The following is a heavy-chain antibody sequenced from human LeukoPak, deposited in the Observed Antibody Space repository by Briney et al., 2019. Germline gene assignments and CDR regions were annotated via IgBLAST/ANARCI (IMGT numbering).Heavy chain of an antibody. CDR3: ARDAGSSWYWGALDI. D-gene: IGHD6-13*01. CDR2: ISCSSINI. V-gene: IGHV3-48*02. J-gene: IGHJ3*02. CDR1: GFTLSSYD. Sequence: GGSLRLSCAASGFTLSSYDMHWVRQAPGKGLEWVSVISCSSINIYYADSVKGRFTVSRDNSKNSMYLQMNSLRDEDTAVYYCARDAGSSWYWGALDIWGQGTVVTGSS.